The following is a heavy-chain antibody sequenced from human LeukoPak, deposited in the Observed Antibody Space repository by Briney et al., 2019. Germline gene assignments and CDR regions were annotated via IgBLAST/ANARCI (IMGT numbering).Heavy chain of an antibody. CDR3: ARGPADYYDLRHDY. CDR1: GGSISSYY. CDR2: IYTSGST. J-gene: IGHJ4*02. Sequence: PSETLSLTCTVSGGSISSYYWSWIRQPPGKGLEWIGYIYTSGSTNYNPSLKSRVTISVDTSKNQFSLKLSSVTAADTAVYYCARGPADYYDLRHDYWAREPWSPSPQ. D-gene: IGHD3-22*01. V-gene: IGHV4-4*09.